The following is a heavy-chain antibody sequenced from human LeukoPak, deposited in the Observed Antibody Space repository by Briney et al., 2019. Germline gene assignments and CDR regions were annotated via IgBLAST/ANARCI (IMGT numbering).Heavy chain of an antibody. Sequence: GGSLRLSCAASGFRFSSYWMTWVRQAPGKGLEWVANINPDGGKKTYVDSVKGRFTISRDNAKNSLYLQMSSLRVEDTAVYYCASQPAVIDLDCWGQGTLVTVSS. CDR3: ASQPAVIDLDC. D-gene: IGHD2/OR15-2a*01. V-gene: IGHV3-7*01. CDR2: INPDGGKK. J-gene: IGHJ4*02. CDR1: GFRFSSYW.